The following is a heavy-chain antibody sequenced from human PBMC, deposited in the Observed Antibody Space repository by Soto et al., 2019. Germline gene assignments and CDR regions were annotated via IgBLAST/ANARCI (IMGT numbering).Heavy chain of an antibody. V-gene: IGHV2-5*01. D-gene: IGHD6-6*01. CDR3: ARGLATLPVFAFDV. CDR2: IYWSGDE. CDR1: GFSLSTSGVG. Sequence: SGPTLVNPTQTLTLTCSFSGFSLSTSGVGVGWVRQPPGKALEWLALIYWSGDEHYRPSLKSRPTITKDTSKNQVVLIMTNMDPVDTATYYCARGLATLPVFAFDVWGQGTTVTVSS. J-gene: IGHJ3*01.